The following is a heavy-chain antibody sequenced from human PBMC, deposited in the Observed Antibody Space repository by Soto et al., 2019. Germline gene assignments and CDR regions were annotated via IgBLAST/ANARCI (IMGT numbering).Heavy chain of an antibody. J-gene: IGHJ6*04. CDR3: ARDSGSGSGIMGPYYGMDV. V-gene: IGHV1-18*04. Sequence: GASVKVCCTAYGYTFINYGITWVRQAPGQGLEWMAWISASNGNINYAENFQGRLTLSTDIPTSTAYMDLRSLRSDDTAVYFCARDSGSGSGIMGPYYGMDVWGKGTTVTVSS. CDR1: GYTFINYG. D-gene: IGHD3-10*01. CDR2: ISASNGNI.